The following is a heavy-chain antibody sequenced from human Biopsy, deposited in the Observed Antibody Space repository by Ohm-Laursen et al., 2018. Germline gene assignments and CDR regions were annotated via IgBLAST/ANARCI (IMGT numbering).Heavy chain of an antibody. CDR3: ARTPGKAVAGRFLDL. D-gene: IGHD6-19*01. CDR1: GGSTNDYF. CDR2: IYSSGGS. Sequence: SETLSLTWSVSGGSTNDYFWSWIRRPAGETLEWIGRIYSSGGSSYSPSLKSRISMSMDTSNNQFSLTLTSVTAADTAVYYCARTPGKAVAGRFLDLWGRGTLVTASS. J-gene: IGHJ2*01. V-gene: IGHV4-4*07.